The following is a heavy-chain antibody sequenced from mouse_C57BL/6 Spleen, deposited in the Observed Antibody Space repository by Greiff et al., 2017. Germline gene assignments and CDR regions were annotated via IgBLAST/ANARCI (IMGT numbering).Heavy chain of an antibody. Sequence: QVQLQQPGAELVKPGASVKMSCKASGYTFTSYWITWVKQRPGQGLEWIGEIYPGSGSTNYNEKFKSKATLTVDTSSSTAYMQLSSLTSEDSAVYYCARSRYYGNYFAYWGQGTLVTVSA. V-gene: IGHV1-55*01. J-gene: IGHJ3*01. CDR1: GYTFTSYW. CDR2: IYPGSGST. CDR3: ARSRYYGNYFAY. D-gene: IGHD2-1*01.